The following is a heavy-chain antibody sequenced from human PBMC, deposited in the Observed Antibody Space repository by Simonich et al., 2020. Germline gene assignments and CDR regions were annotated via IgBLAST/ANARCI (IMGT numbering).Heavy chain of an antibody. CDR3: ARCGLVNYDILTGYHNWFDP. D-gene: IGHD3-9*01. J-gene: IGHJ5*02. CDR1: GGSFSGYY. V-gene: IGHV4-34*01. Sequence: QVQLQKWGAVLLKPSETLSHTFAVYGGSFSGYYWSRTRQPPGKGWEWGWEINHSGTSNYNPSLKSRVTISVATSKIQFSLKLSSVTAADTAVYYCARCGLVNYDILTGYHNWFDPWGQGTLVTVSS. CDR2: INHSGTS.